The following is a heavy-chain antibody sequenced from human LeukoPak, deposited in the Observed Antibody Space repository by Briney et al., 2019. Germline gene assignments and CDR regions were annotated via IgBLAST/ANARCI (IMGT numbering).Heavy chain of an antibody. CDR3: ARDPNQPYYYDSSGSPFDY. V-gene: IGHV3-11*04. D-gene: IGHD3-22*01. J-gene: IGHJ4*02. CDR2: ITNSGGTI. CDR1: GFSFSDYY. Sequence: GGSLRLSCAASGFSFSDYYMSWVRQAPGKGLEWISYITNSGGTIYYAESVKGRFTISRDNSKDTLYLQMNSLRAEDTAVYYCARDPNQPYYYDSSGSPFDYWGQGTLVTVSS.